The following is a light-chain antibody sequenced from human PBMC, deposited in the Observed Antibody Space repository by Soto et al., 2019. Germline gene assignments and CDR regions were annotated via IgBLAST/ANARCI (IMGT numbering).Light chain of an antibody. V-gene: IGKV1-27*01. CDR2: AAS. J-gene: IGKJ4*01. Sequence: DIPMTQSPSSVSASLGDRVTITCRASQGIGVYLAWFQQKPGNVPKLLIYAASTLQSGVPSRFSGSGSGTALTLTISSLQPEDVATYYCQKYNSAPLTFGGGTKVEIK. CDR1: QGIGVY. CDR3: QKYNSAPLT.